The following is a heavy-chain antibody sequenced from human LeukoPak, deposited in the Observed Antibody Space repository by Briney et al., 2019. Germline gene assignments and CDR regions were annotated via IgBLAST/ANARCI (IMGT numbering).Heavy chain of an antibody. D-gene: IGHD3-16*02. J-gene: IGHJ4*02. CDR2: IYTSGST. V-gene: IGHV4-4*07. CDR3: ARGGYYDYVWGSYRLRYYFDY. CDR1: GGSISSYY. Sequence: PSETLSLTCTVSGGSISSYYWSWIRQPAGKGLEWIGRIYTSGSTNYNPSLKSRVTMSVDTSKNQFSLKLSSVTAADTAVYYCARGGYYDYVWGSYRLRYYFDYWGRGTLVTVSS.